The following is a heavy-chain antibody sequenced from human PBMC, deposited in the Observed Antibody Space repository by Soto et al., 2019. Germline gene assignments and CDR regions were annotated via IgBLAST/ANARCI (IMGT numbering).Heavy chain of an antibody. CDR2: IIPIFGTA. V-gene: IGHV1-69*01. CDR3: ARDLRHSSSWKYYYYYGMDV. CDR1: GGTFSSYA. J-gene: IGHJ6*02. D-gene: IGHD6-13*01. Sequence: QVQLVQSGAEVKKPGSSVKVSCKASGGTFSSYAISWVRQAPGQGLEWMGGIIPIFGTANYAQKFQGRVTITADESTSTAYMELSSLRSEDTAVYYCARDLRHSSSWKYYYYYGMDVWGQWTTVTVSS.